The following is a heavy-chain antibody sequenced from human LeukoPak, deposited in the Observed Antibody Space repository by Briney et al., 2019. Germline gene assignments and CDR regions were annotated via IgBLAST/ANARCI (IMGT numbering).Heavy chain of an antibody. V-gene: IGHV4-59*01. Sequence: SGTLSLTCTVSGGSISSYYWSWIRQPPGKGLEWIGYIYYSGSTNYNPSLKSRVTISVDTSKNQFSLKLSSVTAADTAVYYCARDQYCSGGSCYTNWFDPWGQGTLVTVSS. CDR2: IYYSGST. D-gene: IGHD2-15*01. CDR3: ARDQYCSGGSCYTNWFDP. J-gene: IGHJ5*02. CDR1: GGSISSYY.